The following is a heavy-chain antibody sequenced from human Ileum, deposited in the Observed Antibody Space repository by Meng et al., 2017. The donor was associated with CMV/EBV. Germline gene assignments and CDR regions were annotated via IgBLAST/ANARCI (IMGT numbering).Heavy chain of an antibody. J-gene: IGHJ5*02. CDR1: GGSLTSYY. CDR3: ARAAARGVPVDL. Sequence: QLQLQESGPRLLQPSETLSLTCTVTGGSLTSYYWIWIRQPAGKGLEWIGRIHPTGTTDDNPSLRSRVSMSLDKSKNQFSLKLTSVTAADTAVYYCARAAARGVPVDLWGQGTLVTVSS. CDR2: IHPTGTT. V-gene: IGHV4-4*07. D-gene: IGHD3-10*01.